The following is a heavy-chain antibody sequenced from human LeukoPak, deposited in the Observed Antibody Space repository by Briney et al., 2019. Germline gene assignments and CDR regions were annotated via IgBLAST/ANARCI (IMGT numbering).Heavy chain of an antibody. V-gene: IGHV3-74*01. CDR1: GFTFRTFW. D-gene: IGHD3-16*01. CDR2: INSDGSFT. J-gene: IGHJ3*02. Sequence: GGSLRLSCAASGFTFRTFWMHWVRQAPGKGLVWVSRINSDGSFTNYAESVKGRFTISRDNAKNTLYLRMNSLRGEDTAIYYCATSGRYAEDAFDIWGQGTMVTVSS. CDR3: ATSGRYAEDAFDI.